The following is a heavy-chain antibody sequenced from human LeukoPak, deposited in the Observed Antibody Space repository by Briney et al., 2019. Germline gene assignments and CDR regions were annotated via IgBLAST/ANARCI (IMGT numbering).Heavy chain of an antibody. CDR3: ARDLSDIVLMVYAPRGDY. V-gene: IGHV1-18*01. D-gene: IGHD2-8*01. CDR1: GYTFTSYG. Sequence: ASVKVSCKASGYTFTSYGISWVRQAPGQGLEWMGWISAYNGNTNYAQKLQGRVTMTTDTPTSTAYMELRSLRSDDTAVYYCARDLSDIVLMVYAPRGDYWGQGTLVTVPS. CDR2: ISAYNGNT. J-gene: IGHJ4*02.